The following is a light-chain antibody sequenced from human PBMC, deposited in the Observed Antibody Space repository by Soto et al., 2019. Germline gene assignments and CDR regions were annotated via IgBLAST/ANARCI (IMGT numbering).Light chain of an antibody. J-gene: IGKJ4*01. CDR2: KAS. CDR3: QQYNSYPLT. Sequence: DIQMTQSPSTLSASVGDRVTITCRASQSISTWLAWYQQKPGKAPKLLIYKASSLESGVPSRFSGSGSGIEFTLTISSLQPDDCATYYCQQYNSYPLTFGGGTKVEIK. V-gene: IGKV1-5*03. CDR1: QSISTW.